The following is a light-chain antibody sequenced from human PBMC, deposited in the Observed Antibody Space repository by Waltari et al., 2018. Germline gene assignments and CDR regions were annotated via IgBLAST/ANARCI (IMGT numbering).Light chain of an antibody. CDR3: CSYASGDTIL. V-gene: IGLV2-23*01. J-gene: IGLJ2*01. Sequence: QSALTQPASVSGSPGQSITISCTGTSSDVGSYTLVPWFQHHPGKAPQLMIYEGSKRPSGVSNRFSGSKSGNTASPTISGLQAEDEADYYCCSYASGDTILFGGGTKLTVL. CDR1: SSDVGSYTL. CDR2: EGS.